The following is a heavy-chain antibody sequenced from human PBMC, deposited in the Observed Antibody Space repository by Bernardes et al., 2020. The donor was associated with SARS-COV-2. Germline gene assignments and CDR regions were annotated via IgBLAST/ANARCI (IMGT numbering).Heavy chain of an antibody. CDR3: ARTNTNFEEWELTRGYYFDY. Sequence: TLVKPTQTLTLTCTFSGFSLSTSGMCVSWIRQPPGKALEWLALIDWDDDKYYSTSLKTRLTISKDTSKNQVVLTMTNMDPVDTATYYCARTNTNFEEWELTRGYYFDYWGQGTLVTVSS. J-gene: IGHJ4*02. V-gene: IGHV2-70*01. CDR2: IDWDDDK. D-gene: IGHD1-26*01. CDR1: GFSLSTSGMC.